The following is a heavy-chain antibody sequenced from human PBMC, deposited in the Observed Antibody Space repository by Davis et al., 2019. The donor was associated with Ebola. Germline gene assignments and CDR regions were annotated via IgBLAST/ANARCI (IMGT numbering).Heavy chain of an antibody. D-gene: IGHD2-21*02. CDR2: IYYSGST. CDR1: GGSVSSGYYY. CDR3: ARDIADLAYCGGDCYHIYYYYYGMDV. J-gene: IGHJ6*04. V-gene: IGHV4-61*01. Sequence: SETLSLTCTVSGGSVSSGYYYWSWVRQPPGKGLEWIGYIYYSGSTNYNPSLKSRVTISVDTSKNQFSLKLSSVTAADTAVYYCARDIADLAYCGGDCYHIYYYYYGMDVWGKGTTVTVSS.